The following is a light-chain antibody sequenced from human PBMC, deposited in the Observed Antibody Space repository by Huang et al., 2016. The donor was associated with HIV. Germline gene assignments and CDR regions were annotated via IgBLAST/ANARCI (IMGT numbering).Light chain of an antibody. CDR1: QSVSSSY. CDR3: QQYDSSPWT. Sequence: EIVLTQSPGTLSLSPGERATLSCRASQSVSSSYLAWYQHKPGQAPRRLFYGASSRATGSPDRFIGSGSGTDFTLTISRLEPEDFAVYYCQQYDSSPWTFGQGTKVEIK. V-gene: IGKV3-20*01. CDR2: GAS. J-gene: IGKJ1*01.